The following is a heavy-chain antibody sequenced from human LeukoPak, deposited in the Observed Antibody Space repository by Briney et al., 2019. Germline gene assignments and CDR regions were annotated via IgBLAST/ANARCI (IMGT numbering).Heavy chain of an antibody. CDR2: ISYDGTKQ. V-gene: IGHV3-30*04. J-gene: IGHJ4*02. CDR3: TRDANDFSPRYYFDY. CDR1: GFTFSNYA. Sequence: GGSLRLSCAASGFTFSNYAMHWVRQAPGKGLEWVAIISYDGTKQFYADSVRGRFTISRDDSRNTLYLQMNSLRPEDTAVYYCTRDANDFSPRYYFDYWGQGTLVTVSS. D-gene: IGHD3-3*01.